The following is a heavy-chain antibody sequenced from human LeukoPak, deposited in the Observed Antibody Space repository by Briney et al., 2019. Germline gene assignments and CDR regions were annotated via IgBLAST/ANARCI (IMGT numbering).Heavy chain of an antibody. CDR1: GFTFSTHN. V-gene: IGHV3-48*01. CDR3: ARGRPVDC. J-gene: IGHJ4*02. Sequence: PGGSLRLSCAASGFTFSTHNMNWVRQAPRKGLEWVSYISSSSSTIYYADSVKGRFTISRDNAKNSLYLQMNSLRAEDTAVYYCARGRPVDCWGQGTLVTVSS. CDR2: ISSSSSTI.